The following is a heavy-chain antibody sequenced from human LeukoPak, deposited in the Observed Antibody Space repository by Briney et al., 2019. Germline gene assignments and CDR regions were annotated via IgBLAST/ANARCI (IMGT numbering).Heavy chain of an antibody. CDR3: ARDRYYYDSSGYYPFGY. Sequence: GRSLRLSCAASGFTFSSYAMHWVRQAPGKGLEWVAVISYDRSNKYYADSVKGRFTISRDNSKNTLYLQMNSLRAEDTAVYYCARDRYYYDSSGYYPFGYWGQGTLVTVSS. CDR2: ISYDRSNK. D-gene: IGHD3-22*01. V-gene: IGHV3-30-3*01. J-gene: IGHJ4*02. CDR1: GFTFSSYA.